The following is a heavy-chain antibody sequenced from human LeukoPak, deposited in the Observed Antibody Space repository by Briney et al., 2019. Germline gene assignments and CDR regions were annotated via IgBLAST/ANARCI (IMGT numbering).Heavy chain of an antibody. CDR3: AREPQYSSGWYGATDAFDI. CDR1: GFTFSSYA. Sequence: GSLRLSCAASGFTFSSYAMHWVRQAPGKGLEWVAVISYDGSNKYYADSVKGRFTISRDNSKNTLYLQMNSLRAEDTAVYYCAREPQYSSGWYGATDAFDIWGQGTMVTVSS. D-gene: IGHD6-19*01. V-gene: IGHV3-30-3*01. CDR2: ISYDGSNK. J-gene: IGHJ3*02.